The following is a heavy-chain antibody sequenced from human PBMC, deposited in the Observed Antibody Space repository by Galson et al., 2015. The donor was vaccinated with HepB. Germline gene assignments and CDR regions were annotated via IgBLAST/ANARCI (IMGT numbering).Heavy chain of an antibody. CDR2: INPNDGAT. CDR3: ARELVATYYFDY. J-gene: IGHJ4*02. Sequence: SVKVSCKASGHTSTNYHIHWVRQAPGQGLEWMGIINPNDGATSYPQKFQGRVTMTRDTSTSTVYMDLSSLRSEDTAVYYCARELVATYYFDYWGQATLVTVSS. D-gene: IGHD2-15*01. V-gene: IGHV1-46*01. CDR1: GHTSTNYH.